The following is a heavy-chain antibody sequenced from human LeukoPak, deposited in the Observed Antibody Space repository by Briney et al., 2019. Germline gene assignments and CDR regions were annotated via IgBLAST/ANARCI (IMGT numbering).Heavy chain of an antibody. Sequence: SETLSLTCTVSGGSISSYYWSWIRQPPGKGLEWIGYIYYSGSTNYNPSLKSRVTISVDTSKNQFSLKLSSVTAADTAVYYCARVFGSSWYRWFDPWGQGTLVTVSS. D-gene: IGHD6-13*01. J-gene: IGHJ5*02. V-gene: IGHV4-59*12. CDR1: GGSISSYY. CDR3: ARVFGSSWYRWFDP. CDR2: IYYSGST.